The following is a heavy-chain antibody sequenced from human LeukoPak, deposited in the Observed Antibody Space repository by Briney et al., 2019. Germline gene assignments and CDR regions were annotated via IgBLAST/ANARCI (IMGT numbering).Heavy chain of an antibody. CDR3: ARDEARRIAVAVAAFDI. V-gene: IGHV1-18*01. CDR2: ISAYNGNT. Sequence: GASVKVSCKASGYTFTSYGISWVRQAPGQGLEWMGWISAYNGNTNYAQKLQGRVTMTTDTSTSTAYMELRSLRSDDTAVYYCARDEARRIAVAVAAFDIWGQGTMVTVSS. J-gene: IGHJ3*02. D-gene: IGHD6-19*01. CDR1: GYTFTSYG.